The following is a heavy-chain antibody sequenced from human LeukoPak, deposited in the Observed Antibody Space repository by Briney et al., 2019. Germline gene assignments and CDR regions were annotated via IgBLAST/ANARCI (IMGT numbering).Heavy chain of an antibody. D-gene: IGHD3-9*01. CDR1: GFTFSSYE. Sequence: GGSLRLSCAASGFTFSSYEMNWVRQAPGKGLEWVSYISSSGSTIYYADSVKGRFTISRDNAKNSLYLQMNSLRAEDTAVYYCARGGWLRTTYYFDYWGQGTLVTVSS. CDR2: ISSSGSTI. V-gene: IGHV3-48*03. CDR3: ARGGWLRTTYYFDY. J-gene: IGHJ4*02.